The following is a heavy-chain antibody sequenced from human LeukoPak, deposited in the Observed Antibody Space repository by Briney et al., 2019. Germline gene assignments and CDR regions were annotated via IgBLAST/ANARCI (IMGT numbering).Heavy chain of an antibody. J-gene: IGHJ4*02. V-gene: IGHV3-30-3*01. CDR1: GFTFSSYA. CDR3: AVGYSSSWYLGSPFDY. CDR2: ISYDGSNK. D-gene: IGHD6-13*01. Sequence: GGSLRLSCAASGFTFSSYAMHWVRQAPGKGLEWVAVISYDGSNKYYADSVKGRFTISRDNSKNTLYLQMNSLRAEDTAVYYCAVGYSSSWYLGSPFDYWGQGTLVTVSS.